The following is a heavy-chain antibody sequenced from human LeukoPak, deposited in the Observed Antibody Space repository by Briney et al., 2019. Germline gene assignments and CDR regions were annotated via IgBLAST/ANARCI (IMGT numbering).Heavy chain of an antibody. Sequence: SETLSLTCTVSGGSISSSIYSWGWIRQPPGKGLEWMGSIYYSGSTYYNPSLKSRVTISVDTSKNQFSLKLSSVTAADTAVYYCARSNTMVRGVINGPDYWGQGTLVTVSS. V-gene: IGHV4-39*01. CDR1: GGSISSSIYS. D-gene: IGHD3-10*01. J-gene: IGHJ4*02. CDR2: IYYSGST. CDR3: ARSNTMVRGVINGPDY.